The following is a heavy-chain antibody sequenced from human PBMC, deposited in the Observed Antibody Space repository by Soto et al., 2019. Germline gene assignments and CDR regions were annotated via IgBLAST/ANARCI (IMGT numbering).Heavy chain of an antibody. D-gene: IGHD2-15*01. V-gene: IGHV4-31*03. CDR2: IYYSGST. J-gene: IGHJ6*03. CDR1: GGSISSGGYY. Sequence: SETLSLTCTVSGGSISSGGYYWSWIRQHPGKGLEWIGYIYYSGSTYYNPSLKSRVTMSVDTSKNQFSLKLSSVTAADTAVYYCARADVVVVAATPVDYYYMDVWGKGTTVTVSS. CDR3: ARADVVVVAATPVDYYYMDV.